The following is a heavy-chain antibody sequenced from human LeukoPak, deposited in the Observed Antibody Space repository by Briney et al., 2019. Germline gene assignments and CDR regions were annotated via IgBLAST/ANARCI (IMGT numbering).Heavy chain of an antibody. D-gene: IGHD5-24*01. CDR2: IYYSGST. CDR3: ARGEISMDV. V-gene: IGHV4-39*07. Sequence: SETLSLTCTVSGGSISSSSYYWGWIRQPPGKGLEWIGSIYYSGSTYYNPSLKSRVTISVDTSKNQFSLKLSSVTAADTAVYYCARGEISMDVWGKGTTVTVSS. CDR1: GGSISSSSYY. J-gene: IGHJ6*03.